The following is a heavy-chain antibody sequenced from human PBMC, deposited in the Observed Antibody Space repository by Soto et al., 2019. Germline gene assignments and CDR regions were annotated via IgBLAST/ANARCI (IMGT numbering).Heavy chain of an antibody. Sequence: GGSLRLSSAASGFTFSSYPMTWVRQAPGKGLEWVSAIIGSGGTTYYADSVKGRFTISRDNSTNTLYLQMNSPRAEDTAVYEGKKNQNVLPYGEVGYWGHRTPLTVSS. V-gene: IGHV3-23*01. J-gene: IGHJ4*03. CDR1: GFTFSSYP. CDR2: IIGSGGTT. D-gene: IGHD3-10*01. CDR3: KKNQNVLPYGEVGY.